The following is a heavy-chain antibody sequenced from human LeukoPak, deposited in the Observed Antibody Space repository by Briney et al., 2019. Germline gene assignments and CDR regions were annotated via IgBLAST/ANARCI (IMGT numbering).Heavy chain of an antibody. CDR1: GLTFSIYA. Sequence: SGGSLRLSCAASGLTFSIYAMNWVRQAPRKGLEWVSAIRGSDDSTYYADSVKGRFTISRDNSKNTLYLQMNSLRAEDTAVYYCAKDRGGSYPGGFDSWGQGTLVTVSS. J-gene: IGHJ4*02. V-gene: IGHV3-23*01. D-gene: IGHD1-26*01. CDR3: AKDRGGSYPGGFDS. CDR2: IRGSDDST.